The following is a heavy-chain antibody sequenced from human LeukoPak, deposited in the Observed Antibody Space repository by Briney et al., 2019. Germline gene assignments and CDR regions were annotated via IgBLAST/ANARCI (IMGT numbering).Heavy chain of an antibody. CDR1: GFTFSSYA. D-gene: IGHD6-19*01. V-gene: IGHV3-30*04. CDR3: ARDSASSGWYDSLGY. CDR2: ISYDGSNK. J-gene: IGHJ4*02. Sequence: GRSLRLSCAASGFTFSSYAMHWVRQAPGKGLEWVAVISYDGSNKYYADSVKCRFTISRDNSKNTLYLQMNSLRAEDTAVYYCARDSASSGWYDSLGYWGQGTLVTVSS.